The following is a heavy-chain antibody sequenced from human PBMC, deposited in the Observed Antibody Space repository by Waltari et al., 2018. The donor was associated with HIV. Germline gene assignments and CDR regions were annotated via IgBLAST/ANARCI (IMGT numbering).Heavy chain of an antibody. CDR1: GFSLSTSGMC. CDR3: ARIARSWDGDYVDY. D-gene: IGHD4-17*01. Sequence: QVTLRESGPALVKPTQTLTLTCTFSGFSLSTSGMCVSWIRQPPGKALEWLARIDWDDDKYYSTSLKTRLTISKDTSKNQVVLTMTNMDPVDTATYYCARIARSWDGDYVDYWGQGTLVTVSS. CDR2: IDWDDDK. J-gene: IGHJ4*02. V-gene: IGHV2-70*15.